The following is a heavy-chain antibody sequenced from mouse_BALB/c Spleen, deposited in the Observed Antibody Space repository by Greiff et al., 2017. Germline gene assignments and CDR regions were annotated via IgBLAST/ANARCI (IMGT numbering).Heavy chain of an antibody. V-gene: IGHV5-17*02. Sequence: EVQRVESGGGLVQPGGSRKLSCAASGFTFSSFGMHWVRQAPEKGLEWVAYISSGSSTIYYADTVKGRFTISRDNPKNTLFLQMTSLRSEDTAMYYCARSGSYDLAWFAYWGQGTLVTVSA. CDR1: GFTFSSFG. J-gene: IGHJ3*01. CDR2: ISSGSSTI. D-gene: IGHD2-12*01. CDR3: ARSGSYDLAWFAY.